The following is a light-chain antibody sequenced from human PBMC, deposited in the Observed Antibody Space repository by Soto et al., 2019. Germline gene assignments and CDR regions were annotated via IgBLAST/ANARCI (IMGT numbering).Light chain of an antibody. Sequence: DIQMTQPPSTLSASVGDRVTITCRASQSINTWLAWYQQKPGKVPNLLIYDSTNLESGVPSRFSGSGSGTEFTLTISSLQPDDFATYYCQQYNSYSRTFGQGTKVDIK. V-gene: IGKV1-5*01. J-gene: IGKJ1*01. CDR2: DST. CDR3: QQYNSYSRT. CDR1: QSINTW.